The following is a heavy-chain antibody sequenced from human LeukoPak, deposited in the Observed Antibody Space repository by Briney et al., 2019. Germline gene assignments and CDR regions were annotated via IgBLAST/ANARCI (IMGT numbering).Heavy chain of an antibody. D-gene: IGHD6-13*01. CDR2: INSDGSST. V-gene: IGHV3-74*01. CDR1: GFTFSSYG. CDR3: ARDWAGAAAGNRGFDY. Sequence: GGTLRLSCAASGFTFSSYGMSWVRQAPGKGLVWVSRINSDGSSTSYADSVKGRFTISRDNAKNTLYLQMNSLRAEDTAVYYCARDWAGAAAGNRGFDYWGQGTLVTVSS. J-gene: IGHJ4*02.